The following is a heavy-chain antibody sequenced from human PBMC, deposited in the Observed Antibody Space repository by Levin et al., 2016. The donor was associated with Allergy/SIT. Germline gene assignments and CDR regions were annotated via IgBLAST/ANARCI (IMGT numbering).Heavy chain of an antibody. CDR1: GGSFSGYY. J-gene: IGHJ6*02. Sequence: SETLSLTCAVYGGSFSGYYWSWIRQPPGKGLEWIGEINHSGSTNYNPSLKSRVTISVDTSKNQFSLKLSSVTAADTAVYYCARGAAAAANYGMDVWGQGTTVTVSS. CDR2: INHSGST. CDR3: ARGAAAAANYGMDV. V-gene: IGHV4-34*01. D-gene: IGHD6-13*01.